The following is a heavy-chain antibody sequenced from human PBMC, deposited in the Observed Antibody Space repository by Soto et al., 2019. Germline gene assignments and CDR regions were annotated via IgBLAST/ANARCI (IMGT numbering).Heavy chain of an antibody. Sequence: ASVKVSFKASGYSFTSYDINWVRQATGQGLEWMGWMNPNSGNTGQPQRCQGRATMTRNTSISTAYMELSNLYSDDTAVYYCARSRTTVVDYWGQGTQVTVSS. CDR1: GYSFTSYD. CDR2: MNPNSGNT. V-gene: IGHV1-8*01. J-gene: IGHJ4*02. CDR3: ARSRTTVVDY. D-gene: IGHD4-17*01.